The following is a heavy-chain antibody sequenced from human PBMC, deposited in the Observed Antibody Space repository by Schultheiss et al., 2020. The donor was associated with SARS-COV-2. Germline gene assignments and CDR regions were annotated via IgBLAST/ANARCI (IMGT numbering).Heavy chain of an antibody. CDR2: IGTAGDT. Sequence: GGSLRLSCAASGFTFSSYDMHWVRQATGKGLEWVSAIGTAGDTYYPGSVKGRFTISRDNAKNSLYLQMNSLRAEDTAVYYCAKVNAGPPPLDMDVWGQGTTVTVSS. J-gene: IGHJ6*02. CDR1: GFTFSSYD. D-gene: IGHD3-3*01. CDR3: AKVNAGPPPLDMDV. V-gene: IGHV3-13*01.